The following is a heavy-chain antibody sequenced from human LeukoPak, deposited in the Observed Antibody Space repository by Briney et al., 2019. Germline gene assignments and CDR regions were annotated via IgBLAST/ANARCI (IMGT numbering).Heavy chain of an antibody. CDR1: GFTFTSYA. Sequence: SGGSLRLSCAASGFTFTSYAMNWVRQAPGKGLEWVSTISGSGSSTYYVDSVKGRFTISRDNSKNTLYLQMNSLRAEDTAVYYCARDHPNWYSSGWKGLWDYWGQGTLVTVSS. D-gene: IGHD6-19*01. CDR3: ARDHPNWYSSGWKGLWDY. J-gene: IGHJ4*02. V-gene: IGHV3-23*01. CDR2: ISGSGSST.